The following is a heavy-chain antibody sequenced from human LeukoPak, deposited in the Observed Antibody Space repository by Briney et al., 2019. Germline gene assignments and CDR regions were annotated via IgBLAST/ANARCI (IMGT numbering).Heavy chain of an antibody. V-gene: IGHV3-15*01. CDR3: ATDWLDY. J-gene: IGHJ4*02. CDR2: IKSNIDGGTA. Sequence: PGGSLRLSCAASGFIFNKAWMTWLRQTPGKGLEWVGRIKSNIDGGTADYAAPVKGRFTVSRDDSRNILYLQMNSLKIEDTAVYCCATDWLDYWGQGTLVTVSS. D-gene: IGHD3-22*01. CDR1: GFIFNKAW.